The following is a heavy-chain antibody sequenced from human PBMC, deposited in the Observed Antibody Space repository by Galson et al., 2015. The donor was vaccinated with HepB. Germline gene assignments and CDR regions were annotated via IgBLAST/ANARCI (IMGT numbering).Heavy chain of an antibody. D-gene: IGHD1-14*01. CDR2: ISSSSSYI. CDR1: GFTLSSYS. CDR3: ARDTARPGHYYYYYGMDV. V-gene: IGHV3-21*01. J-gene: IGHJ6*02. Sequence: SLRLSCAASGFTLSSYSMNWVRQAPGKGLEWVSSISSSSSYIYYADSVKGRFTISRDNAKNSLYLQMNSLRAEDTAVYYCARDTARPGHYYYYYGMDVWGQGTTVTVSS.